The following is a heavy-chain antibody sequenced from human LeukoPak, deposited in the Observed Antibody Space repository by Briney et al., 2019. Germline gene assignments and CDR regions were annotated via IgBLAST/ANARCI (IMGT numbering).Heavy chain of an antibody. CDR3: ARSFAPSRNEAFDV. D-gene: IGHD6-13*01. J-gene: IGHJ3*01. Sequence: PSETLSLTCPVSGGSINSSSYSWGWIRQPPGKGLEWIGTIYYSGSTYYNPSLKSRVTISVDTSKSQFSLKLSSVTASDTAVYYWARSFAPSRNEAFDVWGQGTMVTVSS. V-gene: IGHV4-39*01. CDR2: IYYSGST. CDR1: GGSINSSSYS.